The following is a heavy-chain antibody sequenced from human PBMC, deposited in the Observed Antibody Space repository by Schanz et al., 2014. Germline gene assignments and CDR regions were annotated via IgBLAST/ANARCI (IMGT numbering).Heavy chain of an antibody. J-gene: IGHJ4*02. Sequence: EVQLVESGGGLVQPGGSLRLSCAASGFTFRTYLMNWVRQAPGKGLEWVSFISSSSSTIYYADSVKGRFTISRDNVKNSLYLQMNSLRDEDTAVYYCAREGERKGMLPYYFDYWGQGALVTVSS. D-gene: IGHD3-10*01. CDR3: AREGERKGMLPYYFDY. CDR1: GFTFRTYL. CDR2: ISSSSSTI. V-gene: IGHV3-48*02.